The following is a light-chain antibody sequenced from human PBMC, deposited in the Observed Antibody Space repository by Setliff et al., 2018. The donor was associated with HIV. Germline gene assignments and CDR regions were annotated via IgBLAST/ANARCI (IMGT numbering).Light chain of an antibody. J-gene: IGLJ1*01. V-gene: IGLV2-11*01. CDR3: SSYAGSYTSLFV. Sequence: QSALTQPRSVSGSPGQSVTIPCTGTSSDVGNYNYVSWYQQHPGKAPKLMIYGVTKRPSGVPDRFSGSKSGNTASLTISGLQAEDEADYYCSSYAGSYTSLFVFGTGTKVTVL. CDR2: GVT. CDR1: SSDVGNYNY.